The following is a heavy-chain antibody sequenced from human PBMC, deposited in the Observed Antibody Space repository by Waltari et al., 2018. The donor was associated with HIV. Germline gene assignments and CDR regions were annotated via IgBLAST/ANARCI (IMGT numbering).Heavy chain of an antibody. Sequence: EEQLLQSGGKFVQPGESLSLSCVASGFSLTSYSVNWVRQAPGKGLFVLSDMGTSATARSYADSVKARCTVFADKAKQSVYLQISNLQDEDSAMYYCARGLSYFDGKPLPWYFDVWGRGSRVIVAS. CDR1: GFSLTSYS. V-gene: IGHV3-48*02. CDR3: ARGLSYFDGKPLPWYFDV. J-gene: IGHJ2*01. CDR2: MGTSATAR. D-gene: IGHD3-10*01.